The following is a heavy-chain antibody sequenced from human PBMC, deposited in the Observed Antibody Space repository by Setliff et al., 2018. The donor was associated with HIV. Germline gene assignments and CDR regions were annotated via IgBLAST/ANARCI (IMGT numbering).Heavy chain of an antibody. CDR2: IIPTFGTA. J-gene: IGHJ6*03. Sequence: SVKVSCKASGGTFSTYAISWVRQAPGQGLEWMGRIIPTFGTANYAQKFQGRVTITADKSTSTAYMELSSLRSEDTAVYYCARDGDSSGWYGYYYYMDVWGKGTTVTVSS. D-gene: IGHD6-19*01. V-gene: IGHV1-69*06. CDR3: ARDGDSSGWYGYYYYMDV. CDR1: GGTFSTYA.